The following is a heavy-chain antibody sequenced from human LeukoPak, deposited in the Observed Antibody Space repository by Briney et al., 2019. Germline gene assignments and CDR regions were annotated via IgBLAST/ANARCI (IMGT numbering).Heavy chain of an antibody. D-gene: IGHD4-17*01. CDR2: ISNNGGYT. CDR3: ARGTHWTTVTFDY. V-gene: IGHV3-23*01. Sequence: GGSLRLSCAASGFTFSSSAMSWVRQAPGKGLEWVSAISNNGGYTYYADSVQGRFTISRDNSKSTLCLQMNSLRAEDTAVYYCARGTHWTTVTFDYWGQGTLVTVSS. J-gene: IGHJ4*02. CDR1: GFTFSSSA.